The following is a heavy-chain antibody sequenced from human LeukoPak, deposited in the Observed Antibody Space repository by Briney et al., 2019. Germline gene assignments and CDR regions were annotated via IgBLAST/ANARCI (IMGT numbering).Heavy chain of an antibody. V-gene: IGHV3-48*02. CDR1: GFTFSSLS. Sequence: GGSLRLSCAASGFTFSSLSMNWVRQAPGKGLEWVSYISSSSSTTYYADSVKGRFTISRDNAKNSLYLQMNSLRDEDTAVYYCARDRGSYYRAAFDYWGQGTLVTVSS. CDR2: ISSSSSTT. J-gene: IGHJ4*02. CDR3: ARDRGSYYRAAFDY. D-gene: IGHD1-26*01.